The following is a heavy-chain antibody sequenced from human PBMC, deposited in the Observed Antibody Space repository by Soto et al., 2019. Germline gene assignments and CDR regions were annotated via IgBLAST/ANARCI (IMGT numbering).Heavy chain of an antibody. D-gene: IGHD5-18*01. CDR3: ARAAGYNYGYPHDY. V-gene: IGHV1-46*01. CDR1: GYTLTNNY. J-gene: IGHJ4*02. CDR2: MNPSVGST. Sequence: ASVKVSCKASGYTLTNNYMHWVRQAPGQGLEWMGVMNPSVGSTTYAQKFQGRVTMTRDTSTSTVYMELSRLRSEDKAVYHCARAAGYNYGYPHDYWGMGTLVTVSS.